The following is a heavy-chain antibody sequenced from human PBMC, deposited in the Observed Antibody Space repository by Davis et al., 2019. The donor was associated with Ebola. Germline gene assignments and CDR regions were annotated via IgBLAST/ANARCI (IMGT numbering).Heavy chain of an antibody. Sequence: GSLRLSCATSGFIFRSSSMNWVRQVPGTGLELVSSISGSTGYIYYADSVKGRFTISRDNAKNSLYLQMNTLKGEDTAVYFCARLQGATFDSWGQGALVTVS. CDR3: ARLQGATFDS. CDR1: GFIFRSSS. CDR2: ISGSTGYI. D-gene: IGHD1-26*01. J-gene: IGHJ4*02. V-gene: IGHV3-21*01.